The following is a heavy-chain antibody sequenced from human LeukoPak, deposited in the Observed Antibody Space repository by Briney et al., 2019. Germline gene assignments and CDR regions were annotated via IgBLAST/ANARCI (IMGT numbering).Heavy chain of an antibody. Sequence: GGSLRLSCAASGFTFSYYGMHWVRQAPGKGLEWVAVIRYDGNDKFYADSVKGRFTISRDNAKNSLYLQMNSLRAEDTAVYYCARGLHFRLYDSSAYYPYWGQGTLVTVSS. CDR2: IRYDGNDK. V-gene: IGHV3-33*01. D-gene: IGHD3-22*01. J-gene: IGHJ4*02. CDR3: ARGLHFRLYDSSAYYPY. CDR1: GFTFSYYG.